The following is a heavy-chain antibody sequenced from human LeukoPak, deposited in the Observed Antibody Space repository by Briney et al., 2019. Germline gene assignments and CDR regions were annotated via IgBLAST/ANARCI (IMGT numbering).Heavy chain of an antibody. V-gene: IGHV3-21*01. CDR2: ISGSSDAI. D-gene: IGHD3-10*01. CDR3: ARVITSPTNWFDP. CDR1: GFTFSDYS. J-gene: IGHJ5*02. Sequence: GGSLRLSCAASGFTFSDYSMNWVRQAPGKGLEWVSAISGSSDAIYYADSVKGRFTISRDNAKKSLYLQMNSLRAEDTAVYYCARVITSPTNWFDPWGQGTLVTVSS.